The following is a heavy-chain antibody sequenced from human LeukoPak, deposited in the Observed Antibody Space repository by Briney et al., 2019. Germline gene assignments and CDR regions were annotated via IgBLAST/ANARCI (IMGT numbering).Heavy chain of an antibody. V-gene: IGHV1-69*05. CDR3: ARGVEFYYYYYMDV. J-gene: IGHJ6*03. CDR2: IIPIFGTA. Sequence: SVKVSCKASGGTFSSYAISWVRQAPGQGLEWMGRIIPIFGTANYAQKFQGRVTITTDESTSTAYMELSSLRSEDTAVYYCARGVEFYYYYYMDVWGKGTTVTVSS. CDR1: GGTFSSYA. D-gene: IGHD3-10*01.